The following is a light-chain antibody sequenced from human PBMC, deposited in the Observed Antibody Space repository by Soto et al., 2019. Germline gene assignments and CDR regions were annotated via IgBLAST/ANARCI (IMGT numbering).Light chain of an antibody. V-gene: IGKV3-20*01. Sequence: PGERATLSCRASQSVSSSSLAWYQQKPGQAPRLLIYGVSSRATGIPDRFSGSGSGTDFTLTISRLEPEDFAVYYCQQHGGSPLYTFGQGTKLEIK. CDR1: QSVSSSS. J-gene: IGKJ2*01. CDR2: GVS. CDR3: QQHGGSPLYT.